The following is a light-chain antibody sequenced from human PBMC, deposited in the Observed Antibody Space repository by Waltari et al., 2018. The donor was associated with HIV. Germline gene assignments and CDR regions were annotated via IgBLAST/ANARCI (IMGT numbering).Light chain of an antibody. CDR2: RNG. CDR1: SSNIGINY. Sequence: QSVLTQPPTASGTPGQRLTISCSGSSSNIGINYVYWYQHFPGTAPKLLMYRNGQRPSGVPARFSGSKSGTSASLAISGLRAEDEADYYCATWDDNLGGRVFGGGTKLTVL. J-gene: IGLJ3*02. CDR3: ATWDDNLGGRV. V-gene: IGLV1-47*01.